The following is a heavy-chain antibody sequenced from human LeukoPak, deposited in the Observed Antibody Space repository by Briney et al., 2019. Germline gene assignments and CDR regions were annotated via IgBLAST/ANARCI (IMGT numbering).Heavy chain of an antibody. Sequence: SETLSLTCAVYGGSFSGYYWNWIRQPPGKGPEWIGEINHSGSTNYNPSLKSRVTISLDTSKNQFSLKLSSVTAADTAVYYCARGRFRYYFDYWGQGTLVTVSS. V-gene: IGHV4-34*01. J-gene: IGHJ4*02. CDR1: GGSFSGYY. CDR3: ARGRFRYYFDY. CDR2: INHSGST.